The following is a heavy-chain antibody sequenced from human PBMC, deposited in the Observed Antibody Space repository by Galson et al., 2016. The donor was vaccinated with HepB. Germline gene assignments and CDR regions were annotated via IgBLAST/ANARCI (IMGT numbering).Heavy chain of an antibody. CDR3: ARGSLGSFDY. Sequence: CAISGDSVSSNSVAWNWIRQSPLRGLEWLGRTYYRSKWSHDYALSVKSRIIVNPDTSKNQFSLQLNSVTPEDTAVYYCARGSLGSFDYWGQGTLVTVSS. V-gene: IGHV6-1*01. CDR1: GDSVSSNSVA. CDR2: TYYRSKWSH. J-gene: IGHJ4*02.